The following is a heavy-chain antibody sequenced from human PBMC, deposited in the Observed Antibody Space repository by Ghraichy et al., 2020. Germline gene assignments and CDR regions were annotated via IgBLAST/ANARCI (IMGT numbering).Heavy chain of an antibody. Sequence: ASVKVSCKVSGYTLTELSMHWVRQAPGKGLEWMGGFDPEDGETIYAQKFQGRVTMTEDTSTDTAYMELSSLRSEDTAVYYCAILGGGGKLPRYYFDYWGQGTLVTVSS. CDR3: AILGGGGKLPRYYFDY. V-gene: IGHV1-24*01. J-gene: IGHJ4*02. CDR1: GYTLTELS. CDR2: FDPEDGET. D-gene: IGHD4-23*01.